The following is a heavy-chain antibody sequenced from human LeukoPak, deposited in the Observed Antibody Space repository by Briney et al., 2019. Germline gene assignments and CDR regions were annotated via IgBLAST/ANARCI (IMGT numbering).Heavy chain of an antibody. V-gene: IGHV1-46*01. CDR1: GYTFTSYY. CDR2: INPSGGST. CDR3: ASAQKGRTYYDILTGYYGAAWFDP. Sequence: ASVKVSCKASGYTFTSYYMHWVRQAPGQGLEWMGIINPSGGSTSYAQKFQGRVTMTRDTSTSTVYMELSSLRSEDTAVYYCASAQKGRTYYDILTGYYGAAWFDPWGQGTLVTVSS. J-gene: IGHJ5*02. D-gene: IGHD3-9*01.